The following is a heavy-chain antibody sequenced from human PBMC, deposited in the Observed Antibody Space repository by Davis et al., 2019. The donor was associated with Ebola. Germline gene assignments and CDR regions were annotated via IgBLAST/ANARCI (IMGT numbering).Heavy chain of an antibody. D-gene: IGHD1-26*01. CDR1: GDSVSSNSAA. J-gene: IGHJ3*02. CDR2: TYYRSKWYN. CDR3: ARDRVPAVGATPTDAFDI. V-gene: IGHV6-1*01. Sequence: PSETLSLTCAISGDSVSSNSAAWNWIRQSPSRGLEWLGRTYYRSKWYNDYAVSVKSRITINPDTSKNQFSLQLNSVTPEDTAVYYCARDRVPAVGATPTDAFDIWGQGTMVTVSS.